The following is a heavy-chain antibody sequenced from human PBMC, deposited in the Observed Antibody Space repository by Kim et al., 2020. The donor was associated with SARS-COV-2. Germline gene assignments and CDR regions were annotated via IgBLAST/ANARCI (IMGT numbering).Heavy chain of an antibody. Sequence: GGSLRLSCAASGFTFSSYSMNWVRQAPGKGLEWVSYISSSSSTIYYADSVKGRFTISRDNAKNSLYLQMNSLRDEDTAVYYCARDRRGNCSGGSCYSSSQEYGKNWYFETWGRGTLVTVSS. V-gene: IGHV3-48*02. CDR1: GFTFSSYS. CDR3: ARDRRGNCSGGSCYSSSQEYGKNWYFET. D-gene: IGHD2-15*01. CDR2: ISSSSSTI. J-gene: IGHJ2*01.